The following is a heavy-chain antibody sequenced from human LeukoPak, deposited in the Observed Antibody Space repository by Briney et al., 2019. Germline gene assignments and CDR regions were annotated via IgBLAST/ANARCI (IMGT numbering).Heavy chain of an antibody. J-gene: IGHJ4*02. Sequence: SETLSLTCAVYGGSFSGYYWSWIRQPPGKGLEWIGEINHSGSTNYNPSFKSRVTMSVDMSKNQFSLKLSSVTAADTAVYFCAGQRCSGGSCYSGPRYWGQGTLVTVSS. D-gene: IGHD2-15*01. CDR2: INHSGST. CDR1: GGSFSGYY. CDR3: AGQRCSGGSCYSGPRY. V-gene: IGHV4-34*01.